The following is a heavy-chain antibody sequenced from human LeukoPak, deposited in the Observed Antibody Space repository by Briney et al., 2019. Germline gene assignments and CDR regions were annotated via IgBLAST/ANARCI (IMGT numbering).Heavy chain of an antibody. CDR3: ASRGSGSLGMLDY. CDR1: GYSINSGYY. D-gene: IGHD3-10*01. V-gene: IGHV4-38-2*02. CDR2: IYHSGST. Sequence: SETLSLTCTVSGYSINSGYYWGWIWQPPGKGLEWTAIIYHSGSTYYNPSLKSRVTMSVDTSKKQSSLKLSSVTAADTAVYYCASRGSGSLGMLDYWGQGILVTVSS. J-gene: IGHJ4*02.